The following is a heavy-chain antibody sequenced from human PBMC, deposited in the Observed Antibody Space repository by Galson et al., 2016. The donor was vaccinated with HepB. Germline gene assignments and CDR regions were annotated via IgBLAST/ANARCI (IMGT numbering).Heavy chain of an antibody. D-gene: IGHD3-10*01. CDR2: IFSNDEK. J-gene: IGHJ6*04. Sequence: PALVKPTQTLTLTCTVSGFSLNNTRMGVSWIRQPPGKALEWLTSIFSNDEKSFGPSLKSRLIISRDPSKSQVVLTMTNMDPVDTAPYYCARITTGSGNYFNGPVLAHYYHGMDVWGKGIAVTVSS. CDR3: ARITTGSGNYFNGPVLAHYYHGMDV. V-gene: IGHV2-26*01. CDR1: GFSLNNTRMG.